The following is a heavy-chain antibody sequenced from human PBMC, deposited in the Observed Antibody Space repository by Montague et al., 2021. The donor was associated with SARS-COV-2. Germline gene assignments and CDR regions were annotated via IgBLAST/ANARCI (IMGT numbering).Heavy chain of an antibody. CDR2: VNTSGTT. CDR1: GGSITGFS. Sequence: SETLSLTCAVSGGSITGFSWSWVRQHAGKGLEWIGRVNTSGTTNYSPSLRSRVTMSVDTSKNQFSLNLNSVTAADTAIYYCARTPTPPLSLDSWGQGTLVTVSS. V-gene: IGHV4-4*07. D-gene: IGHD4-23*01. CDR3: ARTPTPPLSLDS. J-gene: IGHJ4*02.